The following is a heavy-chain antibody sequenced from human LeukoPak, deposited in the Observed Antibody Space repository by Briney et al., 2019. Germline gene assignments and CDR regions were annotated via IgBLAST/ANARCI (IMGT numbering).Heavy chain of an antibody. CDR1: GFTFRNHA. CDR3: ASTPYSNHGMDV. V-gene: IGHV4-59*11. Sequence: SGGSLRLSCEASGFTFRNHAMSWVRQALGKGLEWIGYIYYSGSTNYNPSLKSRVTISVDTSKNQFSLKLSSVTAADTAVYYCASTPYSNHGMDVWGQGTTVTVSS. J-gene: IGHJ6*02. D-gene: IGHD6-13*01. CDR2: IYYSGST.